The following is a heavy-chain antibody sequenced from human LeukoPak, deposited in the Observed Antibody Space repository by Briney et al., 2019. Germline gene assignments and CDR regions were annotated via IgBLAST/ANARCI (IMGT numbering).Heavy chain of an antibody. CDR2: IKQDGSEK. V-gene: IGHV3-7*01. Sequence: GGSLRLSCAASGFTFDDYGMSWVRQAPGKGLEWVANIKQDGSEKYYVDSVKGRFTISRDNAKNSLYLQMNSLRAEDTAVYYCARETTYYYDSSGPDPLDYWGQGTLVTVSS. CDR1: GFTFDDYG. CDR3: ARETTYYYDSSGPDPLDY. D-gene: IGHD3-22*01. J-gene: IGHJ4*02.